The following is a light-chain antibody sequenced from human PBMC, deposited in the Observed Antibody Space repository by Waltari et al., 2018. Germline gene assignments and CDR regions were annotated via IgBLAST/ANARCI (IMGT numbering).Light chain of an antibody. J-gene: IGLJ2*01. Sequence: QSALTQPASVSGSPGQSITISCTGPSSDVGAYNYVSWYQQHPGKAPKLLIFDVSNRPSGVSNRFSGSKSGNTASLTISGLQAEDEADYYCSSYISSSTRELFGGGTSLTVL. V-gene: IGLV2-14*03. CDR1: SSDVGAYNY. CDR2: DVS. CDR3: SSYISSSTREL.